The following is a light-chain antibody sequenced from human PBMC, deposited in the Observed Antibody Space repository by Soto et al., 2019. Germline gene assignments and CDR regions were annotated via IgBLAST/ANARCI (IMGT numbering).Light chain of an antibody. Sequence: QSVLTQPPSASGTPGQRVTISCSGSSSNIGANYVYWYQPLPGTAPKLLIHSNNQRPSGVPDRFSGSKSGTSASLAISGLRSDDEADYYCAAWDDSLSGYVFGTGTKVTVL. J-gene: IGLJ1*01. CDR1: SSNIGANY. CDR3: AAWDDSLSGYV. V-gene: IGLV1-47*02. CDR2: SNN.